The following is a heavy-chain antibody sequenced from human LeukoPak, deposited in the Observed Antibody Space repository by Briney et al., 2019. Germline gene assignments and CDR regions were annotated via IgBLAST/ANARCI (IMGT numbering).Heavy chain of an antibody. CDR1: GFTVSTNP. CDR2: ISSSGSTI. D-gene: IGHD1-1*01. J-gene: IGHJ4*02. V-gene: IGHV3-11*01. Sequence: GGSLRLSCTVSGFTVSTNPWSWIRQAPGKGLEWVSYISSSGSTIYYADSVKGRFTISRDNAKNTLYLQMNSLRAEDTAVYYCAREVATTAWGQGTLVTVSS. CDR3: AREVATTA.